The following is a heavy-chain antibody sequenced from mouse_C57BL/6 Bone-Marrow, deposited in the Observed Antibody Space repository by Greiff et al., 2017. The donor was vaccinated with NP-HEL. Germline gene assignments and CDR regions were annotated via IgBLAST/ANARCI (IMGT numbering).Heavy chain of an antibody. J-gene: IGHJ4*01. CDR3: ARKTYYDYDWAFYYAMDY. V-gene: IGHV1-22*01. D-gene: IGHD2-4*01. CDR1: GYTFTDYN. CDR2: INPNNGGT. Sequence: EVKLVESGPELVKPGASVKMSCKASGYTFTDYNMHWVKQSHGKSLEWIGYINPNNGGTSYNQKFKGKATLTVNKSSSTAYMELRSLTSEDSAVYYCARKTYYDYDWAFYYAMDYWGQGTSVTVSS.